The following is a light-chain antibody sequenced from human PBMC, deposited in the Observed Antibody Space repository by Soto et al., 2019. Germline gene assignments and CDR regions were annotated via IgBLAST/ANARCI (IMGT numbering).Light chain of an antibody. CDR1: SRDVGGYNS. V-gene: IGLV2-14*01. Sequence: QSALTQPASVSGSPGLSIAISCTGTSRDVGGYNSVSWYQQQPGKVPKLMIYDVSNRPSGVSNRFSGSKSGNTASLTISGLRAEDEGDYYCSSYTTGGSYVFGTGTKLTVL. J-gene: IGLJ1*01. CDR3: SSYTTGGSYV. CDR2: DVS.